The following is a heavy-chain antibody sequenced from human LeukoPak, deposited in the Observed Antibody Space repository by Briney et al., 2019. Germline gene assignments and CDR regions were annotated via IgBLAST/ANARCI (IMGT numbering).Heavy chain of an antibody. Sequence: ASVKVSCKASGYTFTSCDINWVRQATGQGLEWMGWMNPNSGNTGYAQKFQGRVTITRNTSISTAYMELSSLRSEDTAVYYCARGYYDSSGYYSYYYYYYMDVWGKGTTVTVSS. CDR3: ARGYYDSSGYYSYYYYYYMDV. CDR2: MNPNSGNT. CDR1: GYTFTSCD. D-gene: IGHD3-22*01. J-gene: IGHJ6*03. V-gene: IGHV1-8*01.